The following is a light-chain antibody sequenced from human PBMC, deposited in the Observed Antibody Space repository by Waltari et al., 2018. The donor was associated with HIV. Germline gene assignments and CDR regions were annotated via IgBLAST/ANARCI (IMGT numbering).Light chain of an antibody. CDR1: DRDFALYNF. CDR3: ASFTGDNTVM. Sequence: AVTQPASVSGLPGQSTTIPCTGGDRDFALYNFVSWYQQHSGKPPKLILYDVDSRASGVSDRFSGSMSGNTASLTISGLRAEDEAHYYCASFTGDNTVMFGGGTEVTVL. J-gene: IGLJ3*02. V-gene: IGLV2-14*03. CDR2: DVD.